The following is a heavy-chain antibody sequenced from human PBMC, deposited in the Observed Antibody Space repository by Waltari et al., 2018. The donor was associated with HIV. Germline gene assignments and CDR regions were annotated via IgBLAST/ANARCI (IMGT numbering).Heavy chain of an antibody. J-gene: IGHJ6*02. Sequence: QVRLVQSGAEVKKPGSSVKISCKASGDTFSSNAVTWVRQAPGQGLEWMGRIIPVLHTADYEQKFQGRVTITVDRSTATVYMELSSLRSDDTAVYYCARGRGIHLGMDVWGQGTTVTVSS. D-gene: IGHD5-12*01. CDR2: IIPVLHTA. V-gene: IGHV1-69*04. CDR3: ARGRGIHLGMDV. CDR1: GDTFSSNA.